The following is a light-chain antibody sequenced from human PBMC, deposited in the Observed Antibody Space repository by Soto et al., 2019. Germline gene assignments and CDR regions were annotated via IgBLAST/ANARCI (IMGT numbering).Light chain of an antibody. CDR2: DAY. Sequence: DIQMTQSPSSLSASVGDRVTITCQASQDIRNYLNWYQQKPGKAPNLLIYDAYNLRAGVPSRLSGSGSGTEFTFTIRSLQPEDIATYYYQHYDHLPPLSFGAGTKVEIK. CDR3: QHYDHLPPLS. J-gene: IGKJ4*01. CDR1: QDIRNY. V-gene: IGKV1-33*01.